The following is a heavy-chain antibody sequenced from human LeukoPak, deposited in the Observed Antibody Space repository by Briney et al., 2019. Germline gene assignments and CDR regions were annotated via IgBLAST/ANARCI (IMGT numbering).Heavy chain of an antibody. Sequence: GASVTVSCKTSGGSFSNYAITWVRQAPGQGLEWMGWTSAYNGNTNYAQKRQGRVTMTTDTSTSTAYMELRSLRSDDTAVYYCAREGLYGDSKEADYWGQGTLVTVSS. CDR1: GGSFSNYA. D-gene: IGHD4-17*01. CDR3: AREGLYGDSKEADY. J-gene: IGHJ4*02. V-gene: IGHV1-18*01. CDR2: TSAYNGNT.